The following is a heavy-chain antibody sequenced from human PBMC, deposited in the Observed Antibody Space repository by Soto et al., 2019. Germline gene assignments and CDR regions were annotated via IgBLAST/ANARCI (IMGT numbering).Heavy chain of an antibody. CDR2: ISYSGSDT. J-gene: IGHJ4*02. D-gene: IGHD3-16*02. CDR1: GFTFGNNA. Sequence: WGSLRLSCLGSGFTFGNNAMSWFRQAAGKGLQWVSAISYSGSDTFYADSVEGRFTISRDNSRNTLFLDMTGLRADDTAVYSCVRGVPTSIHRYDYWGQGTLVTVSS. CDR3: VRGVPTSIHRYDY. V-gene: IGHV3-23*01.